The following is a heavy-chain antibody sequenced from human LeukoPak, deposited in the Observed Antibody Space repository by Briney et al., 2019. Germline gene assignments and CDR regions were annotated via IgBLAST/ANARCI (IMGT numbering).Heavy chain of an antibody. CDR1: GFTFNHYG. CDR2: IWSDGTNQ. CDR3: ARDAQRGFDYSNSLEN. Sequence: PGGSLRLSCAAAGFTFNHYGMHWVRQAPGKGLEWVAVIWSDGTNQYYADSVKGRFTISRDDSGNTVYLQMNSLRPEDTGVYYCARDAQRGFDYSNSLENWGQGTPVTVST. D-gene: IGHD4-11*01. V-gene: IGHV3-33*01. J-gene: IGHJ4*02.